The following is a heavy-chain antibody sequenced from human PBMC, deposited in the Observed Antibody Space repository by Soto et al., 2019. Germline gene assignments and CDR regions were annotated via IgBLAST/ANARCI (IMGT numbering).Heavy chain of an antibody. Sequence: GGSLRLSCAVSGFSLSNYAMSWVRQTPGKGLEWVSAISGSGSNTYYIDSVKGRLTISKDTSKNQVVLTMTNMDPVDTATYYCARQTYYYDSSGYAQRLIDYWGQGTLVTVSS. J-gene: IGHJ4*02. CDR2: ISGSGSNT. CDR1: GFSLSNYA. V-gene: IGHV3-23*01. D-gene: IGHD3-22*01. CDR3: ARQTYYYDSSGYAQRLIDY.